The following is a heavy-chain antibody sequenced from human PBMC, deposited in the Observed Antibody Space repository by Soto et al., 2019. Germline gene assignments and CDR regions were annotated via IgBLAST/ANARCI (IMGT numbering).Heavy chain of an antibody. V-gene: IGHV3-23*01. CDR2: TSRSGST. Sequence: EVQLLESGGDLVQPGGSLRLSCAASGLAFSSHAMTWVRQAPGRGLQWVSTTSRSGSTSYADSVKGRFTAYRDNSKDTLYLQMNGLRVEDTAVYYCTSNINPGYWGQGTLVTVSA. CDR3: TSNINPGY. CDR1: GLAFSSHA. J-gene: IGHJ4*02.